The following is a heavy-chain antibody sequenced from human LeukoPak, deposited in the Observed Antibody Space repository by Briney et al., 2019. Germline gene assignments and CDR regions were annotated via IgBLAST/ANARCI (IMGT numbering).Heavy chain of an antibody. CDR2: ISGGGDTT. V-gene: IGHV3-23*01. CDR1: GFNCANHA. CDR3: VREDTPATANY. Sequence: GGSLRLSCAASGFNCANHAMSWVRQTPGKGLEWVSAISGGGDTTYYADSVKGRFTISRDNSKDTLFLQMHSLRPGDTAVYYCVREDTPATANYWGQGTLVTISS. J-gene: IGHJ4*02. D-gene: IGHD2-21*02.